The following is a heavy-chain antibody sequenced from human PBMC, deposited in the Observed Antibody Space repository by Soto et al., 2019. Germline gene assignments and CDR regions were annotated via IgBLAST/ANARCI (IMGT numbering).Heavy chain of an antibody. D-gene: IGHD3-22*01. V-gene: IGHV3-9*01. CDR2: ISWNSGSI. CDR1: GFTFDDYA. J-gene: IGHJ3*02. Sequence: GGSLRLSCAASGFTFDDYAMHWVRQAPGKGLEWVSGISWNSGSIGYADSVKGRFTISRDNAKNSLYLQMNSLRAEDTALYYCAKEVVVKTHAFDIWGQGTMVTVSS. CDR3: AKEVVVKTHAFDI.